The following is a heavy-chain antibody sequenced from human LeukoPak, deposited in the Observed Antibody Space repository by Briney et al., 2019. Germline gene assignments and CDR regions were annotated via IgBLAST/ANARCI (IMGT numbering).Heavy chain of an antibody. Sequence: SQTLSLTCTVSGGSISSGGYYWSWIRQHPGKGLEWIGYIYYSGSTYYNPSLKSRVTISADTSKNQFCLKLSTVTAADTAVYYCARSGYSDAFDIWGQGTMVTVSS. CDR2: IYYSGST. D-gene: IGHD3-22*01. CDR1: GGSISSGGYY. CDR3: ARSGYSDAFDI. J-gene: IGHJ3*02. V-gene: IGHV4-31*03.